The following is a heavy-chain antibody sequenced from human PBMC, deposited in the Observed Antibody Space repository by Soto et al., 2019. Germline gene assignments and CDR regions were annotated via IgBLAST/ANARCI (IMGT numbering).Heavy chain of an antibody. J-gene: IGHJ6*03. D-gene: IGHD7-27*01. Sequence: GGSLRLSCAASGFTFSSYWMSWVRQAPGKGLEWVANIKQDGSEKYYVDSGKGRFTISRDNAKNSMYLQMNSLRAEDTAVYYCARDLGQLGTGGYYYYYYMDVWGKGTTVTVSS. V-gene: IGHV3-7*01. CDR1: GFTFSSYW. CDR2: IKQDGSEK. CDR3: ARDLGQLGTGGYYYYYYMDV.